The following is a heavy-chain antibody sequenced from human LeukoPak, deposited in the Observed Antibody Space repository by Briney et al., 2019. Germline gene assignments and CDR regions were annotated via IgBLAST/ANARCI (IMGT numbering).Heavy chain of an antibody. V-gene: IGHV1-2*02. J-gene: IGHJ6*03. CDR1: GYTFTGYY. CDR3: ARCDEDDFWSGYSGYYYMGV. CDR2: INPNSGGT. Sequence: GASVKVSCKASGYTFTGYYMHWVRQAPGQGLEWMGWINPNSGGTNYAQKFQGRVTMTRDTSISTAYMELSRLRSDDTAVYYCARCDEDDFWSGYSGYYYMGVWGKGTTVTVSS. D-gene: IGHD3-3*01.